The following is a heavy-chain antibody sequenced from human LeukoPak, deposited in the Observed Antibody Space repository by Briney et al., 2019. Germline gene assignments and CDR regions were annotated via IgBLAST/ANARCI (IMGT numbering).Heavy chain of an antibody. CDR1: GFTFSSYA. J-gene: IGHJ3*02. V-gene: IGHV3-48*01. CDR2: ISSSSSTI. Sequence: GGSLRLSCAASGFTFSSYAMSWVRQAPGKGLEWVSYISSSSSTIYYADSVKGRFTISRDNAKNSLYLQMNSLRAEDTAVYYCARYWAYYAPNAFDIWGQGTMVTVSS. D-gene: IGHD2-2*01. CDR3: ARYWAYYAPNAFDI.